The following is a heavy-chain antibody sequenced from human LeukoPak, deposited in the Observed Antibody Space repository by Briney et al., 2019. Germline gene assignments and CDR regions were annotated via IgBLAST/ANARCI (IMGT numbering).Heavy chain of an antibody. D-gene: IGHD2-21*01. V-gene: IGHV4-34*01. CDR2: INHSGST. Sequence: SETLSLTCAVYGGSFSGYYWSWIRQPPGKGLEWIGEINHSGSTNYNPSLKSRVTISVDTSKNRFSLKLSSVTTADTAVYYCARGVVIAPQTFDYWGQGTLVTVSS. CDR3: ARGVVIAPQTFDY. J-gene: IGHJ4*02. CDR1: GGSFSGYY.